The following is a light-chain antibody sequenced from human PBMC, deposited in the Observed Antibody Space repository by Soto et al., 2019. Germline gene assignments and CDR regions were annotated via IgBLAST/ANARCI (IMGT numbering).Light chain of an antibody. CDR2: GTS. Sequence: ETVLTQSPGTLSLSPGERATLSCRASQSVSSSSLAWYQQRPGQAPRLLIYGTSSRATDIPDRFSGSGSGTDFTLTISRLEPEDFAVYFCQRYGSSPLITFGQGTRLEIK. CDR1: QSVSSSS. V-gene: IGKV3-20*01. CDR3: QRYGSSPLIT. J-gene: IGKJ5*01.